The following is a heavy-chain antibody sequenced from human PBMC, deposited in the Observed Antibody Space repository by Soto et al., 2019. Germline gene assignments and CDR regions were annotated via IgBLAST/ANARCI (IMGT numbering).Heavy chain of an antibody. CDR1: GDSFTSYW. J-gene: IGHJ6*02. V-gene: IGHV5-51*01. Sequence: PGESLKIFCKGSGDSFTSYWIGWVRQMPGKGLEWMGIIYPGDSDTRYSPSFQGQVTISADKSISTAYLQWSSLKASDTAMYYCARPDHYYYYGMDVWGQGTTVTVSS. CDR2: IYPGDSDT. CDR3: ARPDHYYYYGMDV.